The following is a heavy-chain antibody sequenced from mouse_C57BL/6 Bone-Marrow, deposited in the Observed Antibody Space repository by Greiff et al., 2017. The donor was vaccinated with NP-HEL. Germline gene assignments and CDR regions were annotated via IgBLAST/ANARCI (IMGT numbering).Heavy chain of an antibody. CDR2: ISSGGSYT. CDR1: GFTFSSYG. Sequence: EVQLVESGGDLVKPGGSLKLSCAASGFTFSSYGMSWVRQTPDKRLEWVATISSGGSYTYYPDSVKGRFTISRDNAKNTLYLQMSSLKSEDTAMYYCARLDLHYYGSSYAMDYWGQGTSVTVSS. CDR3: ARLDLHYYGSSYAMDY. D-gene: IGHD1-1*01. V-gene: IGHV5-6*01. J-gene: IGHJ4*01.